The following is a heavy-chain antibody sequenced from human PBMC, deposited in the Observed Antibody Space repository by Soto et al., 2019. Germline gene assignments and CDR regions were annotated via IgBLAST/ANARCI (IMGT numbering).Heavy chain of an antibody. Sequence: EVQLEESGGGLIQPGGSLRLSCAASGFSVSSNYMSWVRQAPEKGLEWVSVFYSGGSTYYADSVKGRFTISRDNSKNTLYLQMNSLRAEDTAVYYCARSLPCEKYFGKYYFDCWGQGTLVTVSS. V-gene: IGHV3-53*01. J-gene: IGHJ4*02. D-gene: IGHD3-16*01. CDR2: FYSGGST. CDR3: ARSLPCEKYFGKYYFDC. CDR1: GFSVSSNY.